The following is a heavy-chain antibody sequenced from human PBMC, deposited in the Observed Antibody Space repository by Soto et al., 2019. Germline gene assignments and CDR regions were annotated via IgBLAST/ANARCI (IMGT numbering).Heavy chain of an antibody. Sequence: EVQLVESGGGLVQPGGSLRLSCAVSGFNFNTYWMHWVRQAPGKGLVWVSRINSDGSSIIYADSVKGRFTISRDNAKNTQYPQMSSLRAEDTAVSYCARDHFATLDYWGQGTLVTVSS. CDR3: ARDHFATLDY. CDR1: GFNFNTYW. V-gene: IGHV3-74*01. CDR2: INSDGSSI. J-gene: IGHJ4*02.